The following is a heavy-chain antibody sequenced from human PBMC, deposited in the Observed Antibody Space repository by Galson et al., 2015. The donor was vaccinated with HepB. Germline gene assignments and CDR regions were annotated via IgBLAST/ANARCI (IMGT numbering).Heavy chain of an antibody. CDR3: ARGGLYYDSSGYYRVLHYFDY. D-gene: IGHD3-22*01. J-gene: IGHJ4*02. V-gene: IGHV3-74*01. CDR1: GFTFSSYW. CDR2: INSDGSST. Sequence: SLRLSCAASGFTFSSYWMHWVRQAPGKGLVWVSRINSDGSSTYYADSVKGRFTISRHTSKNTLYLQMNSLRAEDTAVYYGARGGLYYDSSGYYRVLHYFDYWGQGTLVTVSS.